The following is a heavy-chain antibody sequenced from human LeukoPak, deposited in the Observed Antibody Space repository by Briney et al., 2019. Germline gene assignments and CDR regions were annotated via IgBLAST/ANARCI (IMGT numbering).Heavy chain of an antibody. Sequence: PGGSLRLSCAASGFTFSSYGMHWVRQAPGKGLEWVAVIWYDGSNKYCADSVKGRFTISRDSSKNTLYLQMNSLRAEDTAVYYCARSNSHYFDYWGQGTLVTVSS. CDR2: IWYDGSNK. CDR1: GFTFSSYG. D-gene: IGHD2/OR15-2a*01. J-gene: IGHJ4*02. V-gene: IGHV3-33*01. CDR3: ARSNSHYFDY.